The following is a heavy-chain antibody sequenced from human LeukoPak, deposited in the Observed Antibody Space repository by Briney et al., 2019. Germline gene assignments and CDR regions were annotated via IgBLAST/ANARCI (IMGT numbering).Heavy chain of an antibody. J-gene: IGHJ4*02. D-gene: IGHD3-22*01. CDR1: GFTFSSYA. CDR2: ISYDGSNK. CDR3: ARDLYYYDSSGYYEWDY. Sequence: GRSLRLSCAASGFTFSSYAMHWVRQAPGRGLEWVAVISYDGSNKYYADSVKGRFTISRDNSKNTLYLQMNSLRAEDTAVYYCARDLYYYDSSGYYEWDYWGQGTLVTVSS. V-gene: IGHV3-30*04.